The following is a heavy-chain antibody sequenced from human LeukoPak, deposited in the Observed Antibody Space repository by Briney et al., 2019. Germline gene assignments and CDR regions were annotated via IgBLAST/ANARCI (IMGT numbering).Heavy chain of an antibody. CDR3: ARHSYDILTGYYQYDY. V-gene: IGHV4-59*08. Sequence: SETLSLTCTVSGGSISSYYWSWIRQPPGKGLEWIGYIYYSGSTNYNPSLKSRVTISVDTSKNQFSLKLSSVTAADTALYYCARHSYDILTGYYQYDYWGQGTLVTVSS. CDR1: GGSISSYY. CDR2: IYYSGST. J-gene: IGHJ4*02. D-gene: IGHD3-9*01.